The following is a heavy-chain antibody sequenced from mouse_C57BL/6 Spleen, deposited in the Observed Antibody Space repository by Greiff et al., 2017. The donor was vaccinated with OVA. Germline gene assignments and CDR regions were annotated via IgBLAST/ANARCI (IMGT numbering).Heavy chain of an antibody. CDR2: IYPGSGST. D-gene: IGHD1-1*01. Sequence: VQLQQPGAELVKPGASVKMSCKASGYTFTSYWITWVKQRPGQGLEWIGDIYPGSGSTNYNEKFKSKATLTVDTSSSTDYMPLSSLTSEDSAVYYGANCTAVVATGYYGVWGTGTTVTVSS. CDR1: GYTFTSYW. CDR3: ANCTAVVATGYYGV. J-gene: IGHJ1*03. V-gene: IGHV1-55*01.